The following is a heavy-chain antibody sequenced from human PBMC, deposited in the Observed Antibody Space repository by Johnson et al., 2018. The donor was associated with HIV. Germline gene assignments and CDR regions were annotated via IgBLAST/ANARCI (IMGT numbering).Heavy chain of an antibody. J-gene: IGHJ3*02. CDR3: ATPQEGYSAFDI. Sequence: QVQLVESGGGVVQPGRSLRLSCPASGFTFSSYAMHWVRQAPGKGLEWVAVISYDGSNKYYADSVKGRFTISRDNSKNTLYLQMNSLRAEDTAVYYCATPQEGYSAFDIWGQGTMVTVSS. CDR1: GFTFSSYA. V-gene: IGHV3-30-3*01. CDR2: ISYDGSNK. D-gene: IGHD2-15*01.